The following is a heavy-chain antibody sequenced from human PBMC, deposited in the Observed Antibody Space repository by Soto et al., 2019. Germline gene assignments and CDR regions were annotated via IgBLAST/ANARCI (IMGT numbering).Heavy chain of an antibody. CDR1: GFTFSDYY. CDR3: ARFRGYCTNGVCYHGNFDY. J-gene: IGHJ4*02. V-gene: IGHV3-11*01. Sequence: GGSLRLSCAASGFTFSDYYMSWIRQAPGKGLEWVSYISSSGSTIYYADSVKGRFTISRDNAKNSLYLQMNSLRAEDTAVYYCARFRGYCTNGVCYHGNFDYWGQGTLVTVSS. CDR2: ISSSGSTI. D-gene: IGHD2-8*01.